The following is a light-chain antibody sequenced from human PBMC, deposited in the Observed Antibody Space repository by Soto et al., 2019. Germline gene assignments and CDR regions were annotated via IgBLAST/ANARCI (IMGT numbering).Light chain of an antibody. Sequence: EILMTQSPATLSVSPGERATLSCRASQSVSSKLVWYQQKPGQAPRFLIYGASTRATGIPARFRGSGSGTEFTLTIDSLQSEDFAVYYCQQYNDWPPAFGGGTKVDIK. V-gene: IGKV3-15*01. CDR1: QSVSSK. J-gene: IGKJ4*01. CDR2: GAS. CDR3: QQYNDWPPA.